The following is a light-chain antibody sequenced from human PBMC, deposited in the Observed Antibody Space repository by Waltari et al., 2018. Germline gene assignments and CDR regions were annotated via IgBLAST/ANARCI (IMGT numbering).Light chain of an antibody. CDR1: QRVRNH. CDR3: QQYNSWPFT. CDR2: GAS. J-gene: IGKJ3*01. Sequence: EKVMTQSPATLTVSPGERATLSCRASQRVRNHLAWYQQRPGPAPRLLIYGASSRAAGVPARFSGSGSGTEFTLSIDSLQSEDFALYFCQQYNSWPFTFGPGTQVDIK. V-gene: IGKV3-15*01.